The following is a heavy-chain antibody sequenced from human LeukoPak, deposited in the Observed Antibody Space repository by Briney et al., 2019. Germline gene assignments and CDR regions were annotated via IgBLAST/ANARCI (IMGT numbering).Heavy chain of an antibody. V-gene: IGHV3-21*01. CDR2: ISSSSSYI. J-gene: IGHJ6*04. Sequence: GGSLRLSCAASGFTFSTYSMSWVRQAPGKGLEWVSSISSSSSYIYYADSVKGRFTISRDNAKNSLYLQMNSLRAEDTAVYYCARVRYDYYYGMDVWGKGTTVTVSS. CDR3: ARVRYDYYYGMDV. CDR1: GFTFSTYS.